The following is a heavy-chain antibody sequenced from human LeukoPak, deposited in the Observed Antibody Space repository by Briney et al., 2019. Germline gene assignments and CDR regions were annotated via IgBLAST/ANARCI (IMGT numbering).Heavy chain of an antibody. Sequence: QPGGSLRLSCAASGFPVSSNYMSWVRQAPGKGLEWVSVIYSGGSTYYADSVKGRFTISRDNSKNTLYLQMNSLRAEDTAVYYCARDIRVTTGYYMDVWGKGTTVTVSS. CDR1: GFPVSSNY. V-gene: IGHV3-53*01. D-gene: IGHD4-17*01. J-gene: IGHJ6*03. CDR3: ARDIRVTTGYYMDV. CDR2: IYSGGST.